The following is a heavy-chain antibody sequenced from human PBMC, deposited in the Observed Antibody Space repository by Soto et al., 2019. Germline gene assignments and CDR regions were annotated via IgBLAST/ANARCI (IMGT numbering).Heavy chain of an antibody. CDR2: IYYSGST. Sequence: SETLSLTCTVSGGSISSGGYYWSWIRQHPGKGLEWIGYIYYSGSTYYNPSLKSRVTISVDTSKNQFSLKLSSVTAADTAVYYCARAATYYYGSGSPRGGYWFDPWGQGTLVTVSS. J-gene: IGHJ5*02. CDR3: ARAATYYYGSGSPRGGYWFDP. D-gene: IGHD3-10*01. V-gene: IGHV4-31*03. CDR1: GGSISSGGYY.